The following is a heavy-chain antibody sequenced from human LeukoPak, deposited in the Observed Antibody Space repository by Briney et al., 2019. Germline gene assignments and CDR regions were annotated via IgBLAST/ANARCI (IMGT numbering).Heavy chain of an antibody. CDR2: ISYDGSNK. D-gene: IGHD2-8*01. CDR3: AKSTTIVPSPFDY. V-gene: IGHV3-30*18. CDR1: GFTFNNYG. J-gene: IGHJ4*02. Sequence: GGSLRLSCAASGFTFNNYGMHWVRQAPGKGLEWVAVISYDGSNKYYADSVKGRFTISRDNSKNTLYLQMNSLRAEDTAVYYCAKSTTIVPSPFDYWGQGTLVTVSS.